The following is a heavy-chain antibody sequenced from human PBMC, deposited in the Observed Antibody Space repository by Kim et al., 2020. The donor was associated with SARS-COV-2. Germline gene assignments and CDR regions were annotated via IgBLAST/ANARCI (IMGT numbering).Heavy chain of an antibody. CDR1: GFTFSSYW. Sequence: GGSLRLSCAASGFTFSSYWMSWVRQAPGKGLEWVANIKQDGSEKYYVDSVKGRFTISRDNAKNSLYLQMNSLRAEDTAVYYCAREWRGYYVSPSYYYYGMDVWGQGTTVTVSS. D-gene: IGHD3-10*02. J-gene: IGHJ6*02. V-gene: IGHV3-7*01. CDR2: IKQDGSEK. CDR3: AREWRGYYVSPSYYYYGMDV.